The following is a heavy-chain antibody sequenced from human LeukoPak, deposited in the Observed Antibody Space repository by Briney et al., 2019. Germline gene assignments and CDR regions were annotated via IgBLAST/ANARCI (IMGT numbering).Heavy chain of an antibody. Sequence: SETLSLTCTVSGGSISSHYWSWIRQPPGKGLEWIGYIYYSGSTNYNPSLKSRVTISVDTSKNQFSLKLSSVTAADTAVYYCARGEMATFTGLDYWGQGTLVTVSS. D-gene: IGHD5-24*01. V-gene: IGHV4-59*11. CDR2: IYYSGST. CDR3: ARGEMATFTGLDY. J-gene: IGHJ4*02. CDR1: GGSISSHY.